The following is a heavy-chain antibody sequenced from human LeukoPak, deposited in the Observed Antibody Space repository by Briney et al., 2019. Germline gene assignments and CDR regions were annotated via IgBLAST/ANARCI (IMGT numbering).Heavy chain of an antibody. Sequence: QSGGSLRLSCAASGFTFSSSWMTWVRQAPGKGLEWVASIREDGSEKTSVDSVKGRFTISRDNAKNSLYLQMDSLRAEDAAVYYCARGPTNGQAFDYWGQGTLVTVSS. J-gene: IGHJ4*02. CDR2: IREDGSEK. CDR1: GFTFSSSW. CDR3: ARGPTNGQAFDY. V-gene: IGHV3-7*01. D-gene: IGHD2-8*01.